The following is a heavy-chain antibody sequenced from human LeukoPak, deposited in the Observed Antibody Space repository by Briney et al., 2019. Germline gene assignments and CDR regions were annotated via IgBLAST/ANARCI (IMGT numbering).Heavy chain of an antibody. D-gene: IGHD6-25*01. CDR2: IHSDGTT. J-gene: IGHJ4*02. CDR1: GFSVRVYY. V-gene: IGHV3-53*01. CDR3: ARVRFSALDY. Sequence: PGGSLRLSCAVSGFSVRVYYTSWVRQAPGKGLEWVAIIHSDGTTYYADSVKGRFTFSRDSSKNTLYLQMNSLIVEDTAVYYCARVRFSALDYWGQGTLVTVSS.